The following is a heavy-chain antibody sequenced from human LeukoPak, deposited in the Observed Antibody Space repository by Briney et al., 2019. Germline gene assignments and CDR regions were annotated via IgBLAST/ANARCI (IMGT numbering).Heavy chain of an antibody. Sequence: GGSLRLSCAASGFTFSSYGMHWVRQAPGKGLEWVALIQYDGSNKYYTDSVKGRFTISRDNSKNTLYLQMNSLRAEDTAVYYCAKAENWGAYYYYYYMDVWGKGTTVTVSS. CDR2: IQYDGSNK. CDR1: GFTFSSYG. D-gene: IGHD7-27*01. V-gene: IGHV3-30*02. CDR3: AKAENWGAYYYYYYMDV. J-gene: IGHJ6*03.